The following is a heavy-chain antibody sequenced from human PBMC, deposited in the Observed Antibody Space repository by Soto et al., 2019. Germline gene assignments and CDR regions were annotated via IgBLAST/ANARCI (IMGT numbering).Heavy chain of an antibody. Sequence: EVRLAESGGGLVKPGRSLRLSCTASGFTFRDYAMSWFRQAPGKGLEWVGFIRSKAYGGTVVYAASVKGRFTISRDDSKSIAYLQMNSLKTEDTAVYYCSTNYYDSRGYDNWFDPWGQGTLVTVSS. J-gene: IGHJ5*02. V-gene: IGHV3-49*05. CDR1: GFTFRDYA. CDR2: IRSKAYGGTV. D-gene: IGHD3-22*01. CDR3: STNYYDSRGYDNWFDP.